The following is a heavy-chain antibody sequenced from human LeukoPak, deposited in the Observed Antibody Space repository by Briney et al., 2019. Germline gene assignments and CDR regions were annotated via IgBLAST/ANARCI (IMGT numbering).Heavy chain of an antibody. CDR2: MKYDGSEK. CDR3: AKGQGYTFSPYYFNY. J-gene: IGHJ4*02. CDR1: GFTFSSYW. D-gene: IGHD6-13*01. V-gene: IGHV3-7*03. Sequence: GGSLRLSCAASGFTFSSYWMSWVRQAPGKGLEWVANMKYDGSEKYYVDSVKGRFTISRDDARNSLYLQMNSLRAEDMALYYCAKGQGYTFSPYYFNYWGQGTLVTVSS.